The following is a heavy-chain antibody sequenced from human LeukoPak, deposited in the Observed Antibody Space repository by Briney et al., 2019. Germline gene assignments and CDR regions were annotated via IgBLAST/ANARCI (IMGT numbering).Heavy chain of an antibody. CDR1: GYTFTSYG. J-gene: IGHJ4*02. CDR2: ISAYNGNT. Sequence: ASVKVSCKASGYTFTSYGIIWVRQAPGQGLEWMGWISAYNGNTNYAQKLQGRVTMTTDTSTSTAYMELRSLRSDDTAVYYCARNLIAAAGMSGSEYYFDYWGQGTLVTVSS. D-gene: IGHD6-13*01. V-gene: IGHV1-18*01. CDR3: ARNLIAAAGMSGSEYYFDY.